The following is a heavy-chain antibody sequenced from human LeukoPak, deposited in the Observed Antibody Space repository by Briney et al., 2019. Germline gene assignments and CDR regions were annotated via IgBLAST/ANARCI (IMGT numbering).Heavy chain of an antibody. CDR2: VFYPGST. Sequence: PSEALSLTCTVSGGPIDRHYWSWIRQPSGKGLEWIGYVFYPGSTNYNPSLKSRVTMSLDTSRDQFSLRLTSVTAADTAIYYCASRPAGSTWYGVFDYWSQGTLVTVSS. V-gene: IGHV4-59*11. CDR3: ASRPAGSTWYGVFDY. D-gene: IGHD6-13*01. J-gene: IGHJ4*02. CDR1: GGPIDRHY.